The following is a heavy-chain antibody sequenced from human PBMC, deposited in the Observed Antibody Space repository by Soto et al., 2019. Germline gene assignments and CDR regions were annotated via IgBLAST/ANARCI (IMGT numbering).Heavy chain of an antibody. Sequence: ENLALTCTVSGASVSSYYWSWIRQPPGKGLEWIGYIYYSGSTNYNPSLKSRVTISVDTSKNQFSLKLSSVTAADTAVYYCARVWGGAFDIWGQGTMVTVSS. CDR3: ARVWGGAFDI. CDR2: IYYSGST. CDR1: GASVSSYY. V-gene: IGHV4-59*02. D-gene: IGHD3-10*01. J-gene: IGHJ3*02.